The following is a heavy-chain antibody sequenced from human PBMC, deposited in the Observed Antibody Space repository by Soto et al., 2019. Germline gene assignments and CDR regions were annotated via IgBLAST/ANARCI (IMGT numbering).Heavy chain of an antibody. Sequence: QVQLVQSGAEVKKPGASVKVSCKASGYTFTSNYLHWVRQAPGLGLEWMGIFNPNGGGYTDYAQKFKGRPTMTRDTSTNTLSMALSSLRSADTAVYYCVRDTATVVTHLSWSFDLWGRGPLVTVSS. J-gene: IGHJ2*01. CDR1: GYTFTSNY. V-gene: IGHV1-46*03. D-gene: IGHD2-21*02. CDR2: FNPNGGGYT. CDR3: VRDTATVVTHLSWSFDL.